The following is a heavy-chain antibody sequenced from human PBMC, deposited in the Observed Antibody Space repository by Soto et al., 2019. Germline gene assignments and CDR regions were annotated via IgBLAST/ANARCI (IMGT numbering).Heavy chain of an antibody. J-gene: IGHJ4*02. CDR1: GFSISDYA. Sequence: PGGSLRLSCSASGFSISDYAMSWVRQPPGKGLEWVSSISDSGTKTLYADSVKGRFAISRDTSKNTVYMQMNNLRAEDTALYYCAKDGIRKDYYWGQGAVVTVSS. CDR2: ISDSGTKT. V-gene: IGHV3-23*01. CDR3: AKDGIRKDYY.